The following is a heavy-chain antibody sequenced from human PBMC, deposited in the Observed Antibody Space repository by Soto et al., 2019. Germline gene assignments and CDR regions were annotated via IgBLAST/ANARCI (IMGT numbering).Heavy chain of an antibody. J-gene: IGHJ4*02. CDR3: ARERSSGYFDY. CDR1: GFTFSSYA. D-gene: IGHD6-19*01. CDR2: ISYDGSNK. V-gene: IGHV3-30-3*01. Sequence: QVQLVESGGGVVQPGRSLRLSCAASGFTFSSYAMHWVRQAPGKGLEWVAVISYDGSNKYYADSVKGRFTISRDNSKNTLYLQMNSLRAEDTAVYYCARERSSGYFDYWGQVTLVTVSS.